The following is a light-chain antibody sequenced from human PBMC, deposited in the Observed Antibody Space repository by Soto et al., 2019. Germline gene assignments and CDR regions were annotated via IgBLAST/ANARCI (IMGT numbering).Light chain of an antibody. CDR2: GAS. V-gene: IGKV3-20*01. J-gene: IGKJ5*01. CDR1: QSGSSSY. Sequence: EIVLTQSPCTLFLSPGKRATLSCRASQSGSSSYLAWYQQKPGQAPRLLIDGASSRATGIPDRFSGSGSGTDFTLTISRLESDFFAVYYCRHYDSSPPPCGQEPRLEI. CDR3: RHYDSSPPP.